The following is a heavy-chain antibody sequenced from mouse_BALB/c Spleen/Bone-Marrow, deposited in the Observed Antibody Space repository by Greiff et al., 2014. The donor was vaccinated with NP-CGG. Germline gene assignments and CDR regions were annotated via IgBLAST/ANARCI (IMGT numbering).Heavy chain of an antibody. Sequence: EVKLMESGGGLVKPGGSLKLSCAASGFAFSGYDMSWVRQTPEKRLEWVAYISSGGINTYYPDTVKGRFTISRDNAKKTLYLQMNSLKSEDTAMYYCARQRGYAYAMDYWGQGTSVTVSS. CDR2: ISSGGINT. CDR1: GFAFSGYD. J-gene: IGHJ4*01. D-gene: IGHD2-2*01. V-gene: IGHV5-12-1*01. CDR3: ARQRGYAYAMDY.